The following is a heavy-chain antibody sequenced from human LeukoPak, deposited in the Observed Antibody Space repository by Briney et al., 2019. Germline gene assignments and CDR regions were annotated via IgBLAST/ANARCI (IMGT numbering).Heavy chain of an antibody. J-gene: IGHJ4*02. CDR3: ARRGGDYEFDY. D-gene: IGHD4-17*01. V-gene: IGHV4-59*08. CDR1: GGSISSYY. Sequence: SETLSLTCTVSGGSISSYYWSWIRQPPGKGLEWIGYIFYSGSTNYNPSLKRRVTISVDTSKNPFSLKLSSVTAADTAVYYCARRGGDYEFDYWGQGTLVTVSS. CDR2: IFYSGST.